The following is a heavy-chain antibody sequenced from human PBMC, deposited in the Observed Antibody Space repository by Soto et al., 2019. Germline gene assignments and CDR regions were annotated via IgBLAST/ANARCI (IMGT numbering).Heavy chain of an antibody. Sequence: PSETLSLTCAVYGGSFSGYYWSWIRQPPGKGLEWIGEINHSGSTNYNPSLKSRVTISVDTSKNQFSLKLSSVTAADTAVYYCARGRPNVLRFLEWLSPGWYFDLWGRGTLVTVS. V-gene: IGHV4-34*01. J-gene: IGHJ2*01. D-gene: IGHD3-3*01. CDR3: ARGRPNVLRFLEWLSPGWYFDL. CDR1: GGSFSGYY. CDR2: INHSGST.